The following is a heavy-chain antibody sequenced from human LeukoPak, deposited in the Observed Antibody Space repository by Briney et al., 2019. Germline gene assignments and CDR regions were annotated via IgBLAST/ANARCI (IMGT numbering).Heavy chain of an antibody. V-gene: IGHV3-30*18. CDR2: ISYDGSNK. J-gene: IGHJ6*02. Sequence: GGSLRLSCAASGFTFSSYGMPWVRQALVKGLEWVAVISYDGSNKYYADSVKGRFTISRDNSKNTLYLQMNSLRAEDTAVYYCAKRPGYCSGGSCYYFYGMDVWGQGTTVTVSS. D-gene: IGHD2-15*01. CDR1: GFTFSSYG. CDR3: AKRPGYCSGGSCYYFYGMDV.